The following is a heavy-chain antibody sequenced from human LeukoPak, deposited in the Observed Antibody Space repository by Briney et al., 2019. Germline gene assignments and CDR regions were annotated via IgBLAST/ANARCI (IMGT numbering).Heavy chain of an antibody. CDR3: ARGGPGEFGELFYYFDY. V-gene: IGHV4-59*01. D-gene: IGHD3-10*01. J-gene: IGHJ4*02. CDR2: IYYSGST. Sequence: SETLSLTCTVSGGSISSYYWSWIRQPPGKGLEWIGYIYYSGSTNYNPSLKSRVTISVDTSKNQFSLKLSSVTAADTAVYYCARGGPGEFGELFYYFDYWGPGTLVTVSS. CDR1: GGSISSYY.